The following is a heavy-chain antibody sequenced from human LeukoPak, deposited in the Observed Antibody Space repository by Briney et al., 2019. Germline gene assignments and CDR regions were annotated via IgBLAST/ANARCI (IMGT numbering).Heavy chain of an antibody. V-gene: IGHV4-34*01. CDR1: GFTFSSYA. Sequence: GSLRLSCAASGFTFSSYAMSWVRQAPGKGLEWIGEINHSGSTNYNPSLKSRVTISVDTSKNQFSLKLSSVTAADTAVYYCASAPTDYTAMGPPIGYWGQGTLVTVSS. J-gene: IGHJ4*02. CDR3: ASAPTDYTAMGPPIGY. D-gene: IGHD5-18*01. CDR2: INHSGST.